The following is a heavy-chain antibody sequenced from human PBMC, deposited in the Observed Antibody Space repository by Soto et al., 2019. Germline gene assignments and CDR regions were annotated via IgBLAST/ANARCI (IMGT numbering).Heavy chain of an antibody. Sequence: KTSETLSLTRTVSGGSISSGDYYWSWIRQPPGKGLEWIGYIYYSGSTYYNPSLKSRVTISVDTSKNQFSLKLSSVTAADTAVYYCARASWYYDSSGYPTRTYDAFDIWGQGTMVTVSS. CDR3: ARASWYYDSSGYPTRTYDAFDI. V-gene: IGHV4-30-4*01. D-gene: IGHD3-22*01. J-gene: IGHJ3*02. CDR1: GGSISSGDYY. CDR2: IYYSGST.